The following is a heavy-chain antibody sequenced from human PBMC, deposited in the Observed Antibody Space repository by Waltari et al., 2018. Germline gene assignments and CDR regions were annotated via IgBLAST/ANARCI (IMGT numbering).Heavy chain of an antibody. J-gene: IGHJ6*02. CDR3: ARWYYYDSSGYSDYYGMDV. Sequence: QVQLQESGPGLVKPSETLSLTCTVPGGSISSYYWSWIRQPPGKGLEWIGYIYYSGSTNYNPSLKSRVTISVDTSKNQFSLKLSSVTAADTAVYYCARWYYYDSSGYSDYYGMDVWGQGTTVTVSS. V-gene: IGHV4-59*01. D-gene: IGHD3-22*01. CDR1: GGSISSYY. CDR2: IYYSGST.